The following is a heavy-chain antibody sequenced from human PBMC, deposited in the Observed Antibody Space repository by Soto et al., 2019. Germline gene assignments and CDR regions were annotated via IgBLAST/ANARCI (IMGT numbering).Heavy chain of an antibody. CDR2: MNPNSGNT. Sequence: ASVKVSCKASGYTFTSYDINWVRQATGQGLEWMGWMNPNSGNTGYAQKFQGRVTMTRNTSISTAYMELSSLRSEDTAVYYCARADIVVAEYYFDYWGHGTLVTVSS. D-gene: IGHD2-15*01. CDR3: ARADIVVAEYYFDY. J-gene: IGHJ4*01. CDR1: GYTFTSYD. V-gene: IGHV1-8*01.